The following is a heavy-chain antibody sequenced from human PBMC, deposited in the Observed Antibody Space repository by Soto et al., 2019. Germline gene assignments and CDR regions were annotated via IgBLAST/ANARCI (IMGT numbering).Heavy chain of an antibody. CDR3: ARAELGEAFDI. Sequence: GGSLSLSCAASGFTFSSYSMNWVRQAPGKGLEWVSSIRSSSSYIYYGDSVKGRFTISRDNAKNSLYLQMNSLRAEDTAVYYCARAELGEAFDIWGQGTMVTVSS. CDR1: GFTFSSYS. J-gene: IGHJ3*02. V-gene: IGHV3-21*01. D-gene: IGHD3-16*01. CDR2: IRSSSSYI.